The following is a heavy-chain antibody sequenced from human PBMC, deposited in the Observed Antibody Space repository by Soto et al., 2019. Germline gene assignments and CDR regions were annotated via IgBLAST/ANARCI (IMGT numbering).Heavy chain of an antibody. CDR3: AREYSSSWYPTFESDYYYGMDV. CDR2: IWYDGSNK. Sequence: GGSLRLSCAASGFTFSSYGMHWVRQAPGKGLEWVAVIWYDGSNKYYADSVKGRFTISRDNSKNTLYLQMNSLRAEDTAVYYCAREYSSSWYPTFESDYYYGMDVWGQGTTVTVSS. J-gene: IGHJ6*02. D-gene: IGHD6-13*01. V-gene: IGHV3-33*01. CDR1: GFTFSSYG.